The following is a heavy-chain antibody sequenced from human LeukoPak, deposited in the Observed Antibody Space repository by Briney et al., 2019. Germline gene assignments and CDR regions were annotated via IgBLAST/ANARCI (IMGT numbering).Heavy chain of an antibody. D-gene: IGHD2-15*01. CDR2: INPNSGGT. Sequence: ASVKVSCEASGYTFTGYYMHWVRQAPGQGLEWMGWINPNSGGTNYAQKFQGRVTMTRDTSISTAYMELSRLRSDDTAVYYCARDSNYCSGGSCYSYDYWGQGTLVTVSS. CDR1: GYTFTGYY. CDR3: ARDSNYCSGGSCYSYDY. J-gene: IGHJ4*02. V-gene: IGHV1-2*02.